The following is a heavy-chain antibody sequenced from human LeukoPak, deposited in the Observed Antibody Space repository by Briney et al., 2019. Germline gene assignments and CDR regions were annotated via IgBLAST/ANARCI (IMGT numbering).Heavy chain of an antibody. CDR1: GYAFSNFA. CDR2: INGGGNTT. CDR3: TNALDVAVAVPDYYSFYMDV. J-gene: IGHJ6*03. D-gene: IGHD3-10*02. V-gene: IGHV3-23*01. Sequence: PGGSLRLSCAASGYAFSNFAMGWVRQAPGKGLEWLSTINGGGNTTFYADSVKGRFTISRDNSKNTLYLHMDSLRSDDTTIYCSTNALDVAVAVPDYYSFYMDVWGRGTAVTVSS.